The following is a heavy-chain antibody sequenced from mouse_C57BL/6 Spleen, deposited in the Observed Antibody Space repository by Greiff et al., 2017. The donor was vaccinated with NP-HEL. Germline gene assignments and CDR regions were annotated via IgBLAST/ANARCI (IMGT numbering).Heavy chain of an antibody. CDR2: IYPRDGST. CDR3: ARSDYYYAMDY. J-gene: IGHJ4*01. CDR1: GYTFTDHT. V-gene: IGHV1-78*01. Sequence: VQLQQSDAELVKPGASVKISCKVSGYTFTDHTIHWMKQRPEQGLEWIGYIYPRDGSTKYPATFKGKATVTADKSSRKAYMQLNSLTSEDSAVYFCARSDYYYAMDYWGQGTSVTVSS.